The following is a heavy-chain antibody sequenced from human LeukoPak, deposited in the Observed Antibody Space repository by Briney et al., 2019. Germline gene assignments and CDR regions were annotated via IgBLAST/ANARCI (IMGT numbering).Heavy chain of an antibody. CDR3: ARESEMLGYGDYGVDY. J-gene: IGHJ4*02. CDR1: GFTFSSYS. D-gene: IGHD4-17*01. CDR2: ISSSSSYI. Sequence: GSLRLSCAASGFTFSSYSMNWVRQAPGKGLEWVSSISSSSSYIYYADSVKGRFTISRDNAKNSLYLQMNSLRAEDTAVYYCARESEMLGYGDYGVDYWGQGTLVTVSS. V-gene: IGHV3-21*01.